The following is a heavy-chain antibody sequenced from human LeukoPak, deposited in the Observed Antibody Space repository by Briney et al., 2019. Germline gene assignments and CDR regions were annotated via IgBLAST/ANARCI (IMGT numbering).Heavy chain of an antibody. CDR2: IYTSGST. D-gene: IGHD1-26*01. J-gene: IGHJ5*02. CDR3: ARDGKRQGWFDP. CDR1: GGSISSYY. V-gene: IGHV4-4*07. Sequence: SETLSLTCTVSGGSISSYYWSWIRQPAGKGLEWIGRIYTSGSTNHNPSLKSRVTMSVDTSKNQFSLKLSSVTAADTAVYYCARDGKRQGWFDPWGQGTLVTVSS.